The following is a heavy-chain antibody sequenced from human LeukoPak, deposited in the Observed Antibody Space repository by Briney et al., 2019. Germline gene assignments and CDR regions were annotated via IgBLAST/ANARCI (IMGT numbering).Heavy chain of an antibody. Sequence: GGSLRLSCAASGFTFSSYAMHWVRQAPGKGLEWVAVISYDGSNKYYADSVKGRFTIPRDNSKNTLYLQMNSLRAEDTAVYYCARPSAGYNWFDPWGQGTLVTVSS. CDR1: GFTFSSYA. V-gene: IGHV3-30-3*01. CDR2: ISYDGSNK. J-gene: IGHJ5*02. CDR3: ARPSAGYNWFDP. D-gene: IGHD3-9*01.